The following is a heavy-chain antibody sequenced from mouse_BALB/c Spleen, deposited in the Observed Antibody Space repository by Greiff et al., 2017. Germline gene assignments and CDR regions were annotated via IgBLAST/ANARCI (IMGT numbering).Heavy chain of an antibody. CDR1: GYTFSSYW. D-gene: IGHD2-14*01. J-gene: IGHJ2*01. V-gene: IGHV1-9*01. CDR2: ILPGSGST. CDR3: ARNYRYDGREYYFDY. Sequence: VQLQQSGAELMKPGASVKISCKATGYTFSSYWIEWVKQRPGHGLEWIGEILPGSGSTNYNEKFKGKATFTADTSSNTAYMQLSSLTSEDSAVYYCARNYRYDGREYYFDYWGQGTTLTVSS.